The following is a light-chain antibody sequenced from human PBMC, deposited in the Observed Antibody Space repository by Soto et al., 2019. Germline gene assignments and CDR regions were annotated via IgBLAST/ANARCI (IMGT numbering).Light chain of an antibody. Sequence: QSALTQPASVSGSPGQSITISCTCTSSDLAIYNYVSWYQQQPGKAPKLMIYQVTNRPSGVSNRFSGSRSGNTASLTISGLQAEDEADYYCSSYTDSSNYVFGTGTKLTVL. V-gene: IGLV2-14*01. CDR1: SSDLAIYNY. CDR2: QVT. CDR3: SSYTDSSNYV. J-gene: IGLJ1*01.